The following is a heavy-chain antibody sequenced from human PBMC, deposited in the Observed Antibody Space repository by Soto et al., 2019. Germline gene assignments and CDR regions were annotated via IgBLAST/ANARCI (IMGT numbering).Heavy chain of an antibody. J-gene: IGHJ6*02. V-gene: IGHV3-53*01. CDR3: AREDQNDYVGGNYRPPGGMDV. Sequence: EVQLVESGGGLIQPGGSLRLSCAVSGFTVSSSYMSWVRQAPGKGLECISVIYSGGNTFYADSVKGRFTISRDNSKNTLYLQMNSLRAEDTAVYYCAREDQNDYVGGNYRPPGGMDVWGQGTTVTVSS. CDR1: GFTVSSSY. CDR2: IYSGGNT. D-gene: IGHD3-16*02.